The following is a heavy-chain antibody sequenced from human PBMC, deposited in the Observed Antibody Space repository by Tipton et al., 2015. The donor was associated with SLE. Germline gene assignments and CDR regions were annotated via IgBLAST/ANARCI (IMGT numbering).Heavy chain of an antibody. V-gene: IGHV4-59*12. CDR1: GGSIGPYY. CDR3: ARDRSSVSD. D-gene: IGHD5/OR15-5a*01. J-gene: IGHJ4*02. CDR2: AYHSGST. Sequence: TLSLTCTVSGGSIGPYYWHWIRQSPGKGLEWIGIAYHSGSTYYNPSLESRVTISIDTSKNQFSLKLTSVTAADTAVYFCARDRSSVSDWGQGTQVIVSP.